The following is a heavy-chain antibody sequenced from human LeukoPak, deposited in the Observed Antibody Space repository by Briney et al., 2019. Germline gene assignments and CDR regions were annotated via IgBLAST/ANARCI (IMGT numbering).Heavy chain of an antibody. CDR3: ATGLGYCSSTSCPDY. J-gene: IGHJ4*02. Sequence: VKVSCKVSGYTFTDYYMHWVQQAPGKGLERMGLVDPEDRETIYAERFQGRVTITADTSTDTAYMELSSLRSDHTAVYYCATGLGYCSSTSCPDYWGQGTLVTVSS. CDR2: VDPEDRET. D-gene: IGHD2-2*01. CDR1: GYTFTDYY. V-gene: IGHV1-69-2*01.